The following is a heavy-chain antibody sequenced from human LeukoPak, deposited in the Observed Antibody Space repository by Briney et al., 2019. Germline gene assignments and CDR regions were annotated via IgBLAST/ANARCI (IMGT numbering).Heavy chain of an antibody. D-gene: IGHD6-13*01. Sequence: GGSLRLSCAASGFTFTSYAMSWVRQAPGKGLEWVSAISGSGGSTCYADSVKGRFTISRDNSKDTLYLQMNSLRAEDTAIYYCAPEPYSSSWSLFDYWGQGTLVTVSS. CDR2: ISGSGGST. J-gene: IGHJ4*02. CDR1: GFTFTSYA. V-gene: IGHV3-23*01. CDR3: APEPYSSSWSLFDY.